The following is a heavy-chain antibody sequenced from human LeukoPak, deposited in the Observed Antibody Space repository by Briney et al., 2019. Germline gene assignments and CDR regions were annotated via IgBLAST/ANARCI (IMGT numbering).Heavy chain of an antibody. CDR2: ISWNSGSI. D-gene: IGHD6-6*01. J-gene: IGHJ6*03. Sequence: SLRLSCVASGFTFDDYAMHWVRQAPGKGLEWVSGISWNSGSIGYADSVKGRFTISRDNAKNSLYLQMNSLRAEDTALYYCAKDSSFYYYYMDVWGKGTTVTISS. CDR3: AKDSSFYYYYMDV. V-gene: IGHV3-9*01. CDR1: GFTFDDYA.